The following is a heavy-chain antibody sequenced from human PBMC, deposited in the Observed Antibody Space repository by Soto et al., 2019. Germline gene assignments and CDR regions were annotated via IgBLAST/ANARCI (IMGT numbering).Heavy chain of an antibody. CDR2: IYYSGST. Sequence: PSETLSLTCTVSGGSISSYYWSWIRQPPGKGLEWIGYIYYSGSTNYNPSLKSRVTISVDTSKNQFSLKLSSVTAADTAVYYCARELSGSPLWFDPWGQGTLVTVSS. CDR3: ARELSGSPLWFDP. CDR1: GGSISSYY. V-gene: IGHV4-59*01. J-gene: IGHJ5*02. D-gene: IGHD1-26*01.